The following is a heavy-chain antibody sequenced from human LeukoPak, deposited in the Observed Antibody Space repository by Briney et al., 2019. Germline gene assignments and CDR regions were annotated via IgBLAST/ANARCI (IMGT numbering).Heavy chain of an antibody. CDR3: AKGLERESRLDS. CDR1: GYTFSSYA. J-gene: IGHJ4*02. CDR2: ISGSGGST. V-gene: IGHV3-23*01. Sequence: GGSLRLPYAASGYTFSSYAVSWARHAPGKALEWVSAISGSGGSTYYADSVKGRYTISRDNSKNTLYLQMNSLRAEDTVLYYGAKGLERESRLDSWGQGTLVTVSS. D-gene: IGHD1-1*01.